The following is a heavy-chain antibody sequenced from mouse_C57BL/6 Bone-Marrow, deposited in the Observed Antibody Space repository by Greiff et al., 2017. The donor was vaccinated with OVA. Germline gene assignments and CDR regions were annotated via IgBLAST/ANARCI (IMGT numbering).Heavy chain of an antibody. V-gene: IGHV14-4*01. CDR2: IDPENGDT. CDR1: GFTITDDY. CDR3: TASTAQAPFAY. J-gene: IGHJ3*01. Sequence: EVQLQQSGAELVRPGASVKLSCTASGFTITDDYMNWVKQRPGQGLEWIGWIDPENGDTEYASKFQGKATITADTSSNTAYLQISSLTSEDTAVYYCTASTAQAPFAYWGQGTLVTVSA. D-gene: IGHD3-2*02.